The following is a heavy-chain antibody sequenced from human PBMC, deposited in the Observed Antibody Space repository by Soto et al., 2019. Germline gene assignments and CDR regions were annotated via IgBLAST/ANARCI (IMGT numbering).Heavy chain of an antibody. J-gene: IGHJ6*02. CDR3: ARSATPMVRGVISKNYYYYGMDV. V-gene: IGHV4-34*01. CDR1: GGSFSGYY. D-gene: IGHD3-10*01. CDR2: INHSGST. Sequence: PSETLSLTCAVYGGSFSGYYWSWIRQPPGKGLEWIGEINHSGSTNYNPSLKSRVTISVDTSKNQFSLKLSSVTAADTAVYYCARSATPMVRGVISKNYYYYGMDVWGQGTTVTVSS.